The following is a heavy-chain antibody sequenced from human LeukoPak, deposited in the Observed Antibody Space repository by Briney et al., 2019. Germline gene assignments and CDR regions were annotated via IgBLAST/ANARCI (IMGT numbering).Heavy chain of an antibody. CDR1: GFTFCSYS. CDR2: IISSSSYI. CDR3: ARDRGSYGYWIDY. J-gene: IGHJ4*02. D-gene: IGHD5-18*01. Sequence: PGGSLRLSCAASGFTFCSYSMNWVRQAPGKGLEWVSSIISSSSYIYYADSVKGPFTISRDNAKHSLYLQMNSLRAEDTAVYYCARDRGSYGYWIDYWGQGTLVTVSS. V-gene: IGHV3-21*01.